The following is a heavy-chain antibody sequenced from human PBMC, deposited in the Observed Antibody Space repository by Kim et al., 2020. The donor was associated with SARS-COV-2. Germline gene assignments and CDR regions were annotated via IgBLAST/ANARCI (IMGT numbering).Heavy chain of an antibody. V-gene: IGHV3-30*04. CDR2: ISYDGSNK. J-gene: IGHJ6*01. CDR1: GFTFSSYA. CDR3: ARPAPMVRGAIPYYYYG. D-gene: IGHD3-10*01. Sequence: GGSLRLSCAASGFTFSSYAMHWVRQAPGKGLEWVAVISYDGSNKYYADSVKGRFTISRDNSKNTLYLQMNSLRAEDTAVYYCARPAPMVRGAIPYYYYG.